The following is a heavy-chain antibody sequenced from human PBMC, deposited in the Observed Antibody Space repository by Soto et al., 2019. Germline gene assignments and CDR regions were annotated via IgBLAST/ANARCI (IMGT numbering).Heavy chain of an antibody. D-gene: IGHD2-2*01. V-gene: IGHV4-39*01. J-gene: IGHJ3*02. CDR1: GGSISSSSYY. CDR3: ARNPYSAPYIVVVASSIVLDAFDI. CDR2: MYYSGAT. Sequence: QLQLQESGPGLVKPSETLSLTCTVSGGSISSSSYYWGWIRQPPGKGLEWIGSMYYSGATFFNPSLKRRVTISVDTSKNQLSLKLSSVTASDTAVYYCARNPYSAPYIVVVASSIVLDAFDIWGQGAMVTVSS.